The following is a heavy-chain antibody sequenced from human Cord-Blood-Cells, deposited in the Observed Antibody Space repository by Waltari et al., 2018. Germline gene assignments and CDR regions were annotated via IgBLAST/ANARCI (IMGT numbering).Heavy chain of an antibody. D-gene: IGHD7-27*01. CDR2: LNPNSGGT. J-gene: IGHJ2*01. CDR1: GYTFTGYY. Sequence: QVQLVQSGAEVKKPGASVKVSCKASGYTFTGYYMHWVRQAPGQGLEWMGWLNPNSGGTNYAPKFQGRVTMTRDTSISTAYMELSRLRSDDTAVYYCARDLGLYWYFDLWGRGTLVTVSS. CDR3: ARDLGLYWYFDL. V-gene: IGHV1-2*02.